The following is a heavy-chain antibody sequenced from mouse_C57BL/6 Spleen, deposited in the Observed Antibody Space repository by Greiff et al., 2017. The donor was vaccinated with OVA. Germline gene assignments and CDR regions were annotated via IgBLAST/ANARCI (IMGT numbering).Heavy chain of an antibody. D-gene: IGHD1-1*02. J-gene: IGHJ2*01. CDR3: ARGGGKEYYFDY. CDR1: GYSITSGYY. V-gene: IGHV3-6*01. CDR2: ISYDGSN. Sequence: EVQLQESGPGLVKPSQSLSLTCSVTGYSITSGYYWNWIRQFPENKLEWMGYISYDGSNNYNPSLKNRISITRDTSKNQFFLKWNSVTTEDTATYYCARGGGKEYYFDYWGQGTTLTVSS.